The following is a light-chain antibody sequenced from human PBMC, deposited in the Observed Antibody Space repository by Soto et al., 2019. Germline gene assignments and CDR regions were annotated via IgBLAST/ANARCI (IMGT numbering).Light chain of an antibody. CDR1: SSDVGGYNF. CDR2: DVS. CDR3: TSYTSITTYV. J-gene: IGLJ1*01. V-gene: IGLV2-14*03. Sequence: QSVLTQPASVSGSPGQSITISCTGTSSDVGGYNFVSWYQHHPGKAPKLIIYDVSNRPSGVSNRFSGSKSGNTASLTISGLQAEYEADYYCTSYTSITTYVFGTGTEVTVL.